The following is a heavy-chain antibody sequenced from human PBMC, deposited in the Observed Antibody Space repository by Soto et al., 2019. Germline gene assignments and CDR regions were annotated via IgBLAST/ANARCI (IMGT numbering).Heavy chain of an antibody. V-gene: IGHV4-39*01. CDR1: GGSISSSSYY. CDR2: IYYSGST. J-gene: IGHJ4*02. CDR3: ARRPDYYDSSGYYPFDY. Sequence: QLQLQESGPGLVKPSETLSLTCTVSGGSISSSSYYWGWIRQPPGKGLEWIGSIYYSGSTYYNPSLKSRVTISVDTSKNQFSLKLSSVTAADTAVYYCARRPDYYDSSGYYPFDYWGQGTLVTVSS. D-gene: IGHD3-22*01.